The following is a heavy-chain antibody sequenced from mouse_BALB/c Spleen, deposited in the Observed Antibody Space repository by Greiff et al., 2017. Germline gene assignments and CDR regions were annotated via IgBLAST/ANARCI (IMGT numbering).Heavy chain of an antibody. D-gene: IGHD2-2*01. Sequence: QVQLKESGAELARPGASVKMSCKASGYTFTSYTMHWVKQRPGQGLEWIGYINPSSGYTNYNQKFKDKATLTADKSSSTAYMQLSSLTSEDSAVYYCARLWLKDAMDYWGQGTSVTVSS. CDR1: GYTFTSYT. V-gene: IGHV1-4*01. CDR3: ARLWLKDAMDY. CDR2: INPSSGYT. J-gene: IGHJ4*01.